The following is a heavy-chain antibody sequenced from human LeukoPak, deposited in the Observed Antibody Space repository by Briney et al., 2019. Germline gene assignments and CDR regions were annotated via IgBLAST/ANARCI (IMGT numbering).Heavy chain of an antibody. V-gene: IGHV3-33*07. CDR2: IWYDGSNK. J-gene: IGHJ4*02. CDR1: GFTFSSYG. D-gene: IGHD2-2*01. Sequence: PGGSLRLSCAASGFTFSSYGMYWVRQAPGKGLEWVAVIWYDGSNKYYADSVKGRFTISRDNSRNTLYLQMNSLRAEDTAVYYRARDTTGSLDYWGQGTLVTVSS. CDR3: ARDTTGSLDY.